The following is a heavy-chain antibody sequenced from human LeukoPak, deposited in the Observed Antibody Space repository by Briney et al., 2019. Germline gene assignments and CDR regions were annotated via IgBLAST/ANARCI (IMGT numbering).Heavy chain of an antibody. CDR2: IKQDGSDK. CDR1: GFTFSSYW. Sequence: GGSLRLSCAASGFTFSSYWMSWVRQAPGKGLEWVANIKQDGSDKYYVDSVKGRFTISRDNAKNSLYLQMNSLRAEDTAVYYCARLGYCSSTSCPPALYYYGMDVWGKGTTVTVSS. CDR3: ARLGYCSSTSCPPALYYYGMDV. J-gene: IGHJ6*04. D-gene: IGHD2-2*01. V-gene: IGHV3-7*03.